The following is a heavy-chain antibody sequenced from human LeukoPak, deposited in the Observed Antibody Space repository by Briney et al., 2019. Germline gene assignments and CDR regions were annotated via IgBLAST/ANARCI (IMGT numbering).Heavy chain of an antibody. J-gene: IGHJ5*02. CDR2: IKSKNVGGTT. Sequence: PGGSLRLSCAASGFTFNNAWMNWVRQAPGKGLEWVGRIKSKNVGGTTDYAAPVKGRFTISRDDSKNTVYLQMNSLKIEDTAVYYCTSHAAFGPWGQGTLVTVSS. CDR3: TSHAAFGP. V-gene: IGHV3-15*01. CDR1: GFTFNNAW.